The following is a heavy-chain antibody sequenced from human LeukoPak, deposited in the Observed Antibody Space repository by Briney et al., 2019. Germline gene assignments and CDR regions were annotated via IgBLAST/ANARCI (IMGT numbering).Heavy chain of an antibody. CDR3: ARGSPRHDYGDFDY. CDR2: TYYRSKWYN. CDR1: GDSVSSNSAA. J-gene: IGHJ4*02. Sequence: SQTLSLTCAISGDSVSSNSAAWNRIRQSPSRGLEWLGSTYYRSKWYNDYAVSVKSRITINPDTSKNQFSLQLNSVTPEDTAVYYCARGSPRHDYGDFDYWGQGTLVTVSS. V-gene: IGHV6-1*01. D-gene: IGHD4-17*01.